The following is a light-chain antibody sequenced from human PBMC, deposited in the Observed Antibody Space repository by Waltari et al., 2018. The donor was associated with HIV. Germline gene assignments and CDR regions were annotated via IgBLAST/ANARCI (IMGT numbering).Light chain of an antibody. CDR2: DVY. V-gene: IGLV2-14*03. CDR1: SSDVGGYNY. Sequence: HSALTQPASVSGSPGQSITIPCTGTSSDVGGYNYVSWYRLHPGEVPKLMIFDVYNRPSGVSNRFSGSKSGNTASLTISGLQVEDEADYYCSSYTSSSIVIFGGGTKVTVL. CDR3: SSYTSSSIVI. J-gene: IGLJ2*01.